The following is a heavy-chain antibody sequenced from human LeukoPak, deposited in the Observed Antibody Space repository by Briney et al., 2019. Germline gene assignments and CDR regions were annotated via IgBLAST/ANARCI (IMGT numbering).Heavy chain of an antibody. J-gene: IGHJ6*02. V-gene: IGHV1-3*01. Sequence: ASVKVSCKASGHTSTTYAIHWVRQAPGQGLEWMGWINAGNGNTKYSQKFQGRVTITRDTSASTAYMELSSLRSEDTAVYYCASGLQGAASVPHYYYGMDVWGQGTTVTVSS. CDR1: GHTSTTYA. CDR3: ASGLQGAASVPHYYYGMDV. CDR2: INAGNGNT. D-gene: IGHD1-26*01.